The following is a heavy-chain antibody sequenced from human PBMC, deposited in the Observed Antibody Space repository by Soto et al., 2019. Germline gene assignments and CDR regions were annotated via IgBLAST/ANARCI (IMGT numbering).Heavy chain of an antibody. Sequence: EVQLLESGGGLVQPGGSLRLSCAASGFTFSSYAMSWVRQAPGKGLEGVSAISGSGGSTYYADSVKGRFTISRDNSKNTLYLQMNSLRAEDTAVYYCAKDLSELELRGGWFDPWGQGTLVTVSS. V-gene: IGHV3-23*01. CDR1: GFTFSSYA. D-gene: IGHD1-7*01. J-gene: IGHJ5*02. CDR2: ISGSGGST. CDR3: AKDLSELELRGGWFDP.